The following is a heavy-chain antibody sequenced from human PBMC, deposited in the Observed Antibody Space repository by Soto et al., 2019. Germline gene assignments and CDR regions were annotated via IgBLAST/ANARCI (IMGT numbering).Heavy chain of an antibody. J-gene: IGHJ3*02. D-gene: IGHD1-26*01. CDR2: IDPSDSYT. CDR3: AIHGEGATANHDAFDI. CDR1: GYSLTRYR. V-gene: IGHV5-10-1*01. Sequence: GESLKIPRKGSGYSLTRYRIKRVRPMPGKGLEWMGRIDPSDSYTNYSPSSQGHVTISADKSISTAYLQWSSLKASDTAMYYCAIHGEGATANHDAFDIWGQGTMVTVSS.